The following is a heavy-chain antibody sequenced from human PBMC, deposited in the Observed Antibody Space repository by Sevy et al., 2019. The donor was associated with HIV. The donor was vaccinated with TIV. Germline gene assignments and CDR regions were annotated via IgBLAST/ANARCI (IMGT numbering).Heavy chain of an antibody. D-gene: IGHD5-18*01. CDR3: AREVGNSYGPYFDY. CDR2: IWYDGSNK. J-gene: IGHJ4*02. V-gene: IGHV3-33*01. CDR1: GFTFSSYG. Sequence: GGSLRLSCAASGFTFSSYGMHWVRQAPGKGLEWVAVIWYDGSNKYYADSVKGRFTISRDNSKNTLYLQMNSLRAEDTAVYYCAREVGNSYGPYFDYWGQGTLVTVSS.